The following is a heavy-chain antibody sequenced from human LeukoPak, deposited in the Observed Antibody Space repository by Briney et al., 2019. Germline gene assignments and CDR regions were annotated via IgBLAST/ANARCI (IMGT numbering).Heavy chain of an antibody. V-gene: IGHV4-30-2*01. CDR1: GGSISSSSYY. CDR3: ARDRAAAAAFDI. D-gene: IGHD6-13*01. Sequence: SQTLSLTCAVPGGSISSSSYYWGWIRQPPGKGLEWIGYIYHSGSTYYNPSLKSRVTISVDRSKNQFSLKLSSVTAADTAVYYCARDRAAAAAFDIWGQGTMVTVSS. CDR2: IYHSGST. J-gene: IGHJ3*02.